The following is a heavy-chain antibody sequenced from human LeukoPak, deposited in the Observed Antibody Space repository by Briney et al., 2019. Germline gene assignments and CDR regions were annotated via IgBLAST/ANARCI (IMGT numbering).Heavy chain of an antibody. Sequence: PGGSLRLSCATSGFTFNNYSMNWVRQAPGKGLEWVSYISSSGSIIYYADSVKGRFTISRDNAKNSLYLQMNSLRAEDTAVYYCARERYSSGWGQGTLVTVSS. CDR1: GFTFNNYS. CDR3: ARERYSSG. V-gene: IGHV3-48*01. CDR2: ISSSGSII. J-gene: IGHJ4*02. D-gene: IGHD6-19*01.